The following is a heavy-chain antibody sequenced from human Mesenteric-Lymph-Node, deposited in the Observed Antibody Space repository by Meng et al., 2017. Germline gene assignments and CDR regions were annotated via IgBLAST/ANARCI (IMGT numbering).Heavy chain of an antibody. CDR1: GFTFSSYS. J-gene: IGHJ4*02. D-gene: IGHD3-3*01. CDR2: ISSSSSYI. CDR3: ARDDFWSLDY. Sequence: GESLKISCAASGFTFSSYSMNWVRQAPGKGLEWISSISSSSSYIYYADSVKGRFTISRDNAKNSLYLQMNSLRAEDTAVYHCARDDFWSLDYWGQGTLVTVSS. V-gene: IGHV3-21*01.